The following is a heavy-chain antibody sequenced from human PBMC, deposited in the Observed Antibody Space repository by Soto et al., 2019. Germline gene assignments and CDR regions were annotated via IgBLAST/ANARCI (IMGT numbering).Heavy chain of an antibody. CDR2: IKQDGRET. J-gene: IGHJ4*02. V-gene: IGHV3-7*04. CDR1: GFTFSSFW. Sequence: EVQLVESGGGLVQPGGSLRLSCAASGFTFSSFWMSWVRQAPGKGLEWVANIKQDGRETRYVDSVKGRFTISRDNAKNSLYLQIDSLRAEDTAVYYCAGSSGWLDYYWGQGILVTVSS. CDR3: AGSSGWLDYY. D-gene: IGHD3-22*01.